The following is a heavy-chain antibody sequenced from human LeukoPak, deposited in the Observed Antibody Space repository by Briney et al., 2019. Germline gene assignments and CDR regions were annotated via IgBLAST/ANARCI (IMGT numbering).Heavy chain of an antibody. V-gene: IGHV4-38-2*02. CDR3: ARGVGLTQGGAFDY. CDR2: IFHSGRT. CDR1: GFSISSGYF. D-gene: IGHD3-16*01. J-gene: IGHJ4*02. Sequence: PSETLSLTCTVSGFSISSGYFWGWIRQPPGKGLEWIASIFHSGRTYYNPSLKSRVTISVDTSKNQLSLKLSSVTAADTAIYYCARGVGLTQGGAFDYWGQGTLVTVSS.